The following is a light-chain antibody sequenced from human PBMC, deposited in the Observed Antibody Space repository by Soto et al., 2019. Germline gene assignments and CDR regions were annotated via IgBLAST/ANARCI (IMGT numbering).Light chain of an antibody. J-gene: IGLJ2*01. V-gene: IGLV1-40*01. Sequence: QSVLTQPPSVSGAPGQRVTISCTGSSSNIGAGYDVHWYQQLPGTAPKLLVYGSTSRPSGVPDRFSGSRSGSSASLAITGLQAEDEADYYGQSYDNSLTVRVFGGGTKLTVL. CDR2: GST. CDR1: SSNIGAGYD. CDR3: QSYDNSLTVRV.